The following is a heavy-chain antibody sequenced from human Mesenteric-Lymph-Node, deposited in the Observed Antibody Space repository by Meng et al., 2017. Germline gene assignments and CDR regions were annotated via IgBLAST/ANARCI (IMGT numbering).Heavy chain of an antibody. CDR3: TRGYYDSSNYPVDF. Sequence: GESLKISCAASGFTFSTYAMHWVRQAPGKGLEWVAVIWSNGINKYYADSVKGRFTISRDNSKNTLYLQMNSLRAEDTAVYYCTRGYYDSSNYPVDFWGQGTLVTVSS. CDR1: GFTFSTYA. CDR2: IWSNGINK. J-gene: IGHJ4*02. V-gene: IGHV3-33*01. D-gene: IGHD3-22*01.